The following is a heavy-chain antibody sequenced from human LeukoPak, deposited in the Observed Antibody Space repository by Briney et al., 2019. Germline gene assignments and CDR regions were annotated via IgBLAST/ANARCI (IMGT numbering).Heavy chain of an antibody. CDR2: IYSGGST. J-gene: IGHJ4*02. CDR3: AKQVPRLFFLDY. V-gene: IGHV3-53*01. Sequence: GGSLRLSCATSGFTVSGNYMSWVRQAPGKGLEWVSIIYSGGSTYYADSVKGRFTMSRDNSKNTLYLQMNTLRAEDTAVYYCAKQVPRLFFLDYWGQGTLVTVSS. CDR1: GFTVSGNY. D-gene: IGHD3-3*01.